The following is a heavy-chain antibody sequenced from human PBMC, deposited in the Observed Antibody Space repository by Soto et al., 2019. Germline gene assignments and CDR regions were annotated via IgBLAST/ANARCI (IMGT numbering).Heavy chain of an antibody. D-gene: IGHD6-13*01. CDR3: ASSPNYSSSWYEPDY. V-gene: IGHV1-18*01. CDR1: GYTFTSYG. CDR2: ISAYNGNT. Sequence: QVQLVQSGAEVKKPGASVKVSCKASGYTFTSYGISWVRQAPGRGLEWMGWISAYNGNTNYAQKLQGRVTMTTDTSTSTAYMELRSLRSDDTAVYYCASSPNYSSSWYEPDYWGQGTLVTVSS. J-gene: IGHJ4*02.